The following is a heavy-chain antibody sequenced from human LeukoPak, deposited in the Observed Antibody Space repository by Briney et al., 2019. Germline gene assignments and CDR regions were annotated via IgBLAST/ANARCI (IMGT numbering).Heavy chain of an antibody. J-gene: IGHJ5*02. CDR2: IIPIFGTA. Sequence: SVKVSCKASGGTFSSYAISWVRQAPGQGLEWMGGIIPIFGTANYAQKFQGRVTITTDESTSTAYMELSSLRSEDTAVYYCARDTYYDFWSGYYSNNWFVPWGQGTLVTVSS. V-gene: IGHV1-69*05. CDR3: ARDTYYDFWSGYYSNNWFVP. CDR1: GGTFSSYA. D-gene: IGHD3-3*01.